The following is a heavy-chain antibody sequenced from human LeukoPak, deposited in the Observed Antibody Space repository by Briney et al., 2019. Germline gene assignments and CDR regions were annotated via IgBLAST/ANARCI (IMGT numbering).Heavy chain of an antibody. V-gene: IGHV1-69*01. CDR2: IIPIFGTA. D-gene: IGHD6-19*01. Sequence: GSSVKVSCKASGGTFSSYAISWVRQAPGQGLEWMGGIIPIFGTANYAQKFQGRVTITADESTSTAYMELRSLRSEDTAVYYCARDGGAVAGRFDYWGQGTLVTVSS. CDR1: GGTFSSYA. CDR3: ARDGGAVAGRFDY. J-gene: IGHJ4*02.